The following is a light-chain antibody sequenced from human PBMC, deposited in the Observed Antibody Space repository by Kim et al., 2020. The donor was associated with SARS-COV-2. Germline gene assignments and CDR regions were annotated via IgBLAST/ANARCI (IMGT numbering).Light chain of an antibody. J-gene: IGLJ2*01. V-gene: IGLV3-1*01. CDR3: QAWDSSTVV. Sequence: SVSPGQTASITCSGDKLGEKYACWYQQKPGQSPVLVIYQDSKRPSGIPERFSGSNSGNTATLTISGTQAMDEADYYCQAWDSSTVVFGGGTKLTVL. CDR2: QDS. CDR1: KLGEKY.